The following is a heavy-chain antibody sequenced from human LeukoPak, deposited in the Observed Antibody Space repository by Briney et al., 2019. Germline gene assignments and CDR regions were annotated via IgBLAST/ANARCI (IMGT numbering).Heavy chain of an antibody. V-gene: IGHV3-23*01. CDR2: ISGSGGST. CDR1: GFTFSDYY. D-gene: IGHD5-18*01. J-gene: IGHJ4*02. CDR3: AKEQQLWLLGYFDY. Sequence: GGSLRLSCAASGFTFSDYYMSWVRQAPGKGLEWVSAISGSGGSTDYAESVKGRFTISRDNSKNTLYLQMNSLRAEDTAVYYCAKEQQLWLLGYFDYWGQGALVTVSS.